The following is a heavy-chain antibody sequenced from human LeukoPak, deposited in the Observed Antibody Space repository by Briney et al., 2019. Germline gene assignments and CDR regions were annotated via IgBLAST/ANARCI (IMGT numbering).Heavy chain of an antibody. D-gene: IGHD6-13*01. V-gene: IGHV1-2*02. CDR2: IIPIFGTA. J-gene: IGHJ3*02. CDR3: ARGISSPAAFDI. Sequence: GASVNVSCKASGYTFTSYGISWVRQAPGQGLEWMGGIIPIFGTANYAQKFQGRVTMTRDTSISTAYMELSRLRSDDTAVYYCARGISSPAAFDIWGQGTMVTVSS. CDR1: GYTFTSYG.